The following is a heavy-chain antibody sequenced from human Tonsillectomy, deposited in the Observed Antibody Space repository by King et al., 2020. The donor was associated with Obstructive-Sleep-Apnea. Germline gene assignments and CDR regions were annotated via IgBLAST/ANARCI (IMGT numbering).Heavy chain of an antibody. D-gene: IGHD1-26*01. J-gene: IGHJ4*02. Sequence: VQLVESGGGVVQPGRSLRLSCAASGFTFSSYGMHWVRQAPGKGLEWVAVISYDGSNKYYADSVKGRFTISRDNSKNTLYLQMNSLRAEDTAVYYCANDEWELHLPFDYWGQGTLVTVSS. V-gene: IGHV3-30*18. CDR3: ANDEWELHLPFDY. CDR2: ISYDGSNK. CDR1: GFTFSSYG.